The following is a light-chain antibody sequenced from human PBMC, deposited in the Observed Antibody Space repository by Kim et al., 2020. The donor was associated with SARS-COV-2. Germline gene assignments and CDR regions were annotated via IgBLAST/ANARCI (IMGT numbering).Light chain of an antibody. CDR3: NSRDSSGNHVV. Sequence: AWGQTVRITCQGNSLRSYYASWYQQKPGQAPVLVIYGKNNRPSGIPDRFSGSSSGNTASLTITGAQAEDEADYYCNSRDSSGNHVVFGGGTKLTVL. V-gene: IGLV3-19*01. CDR1: SLRSYY. CDR2: GKN. J-gene: IGLJ2*01.